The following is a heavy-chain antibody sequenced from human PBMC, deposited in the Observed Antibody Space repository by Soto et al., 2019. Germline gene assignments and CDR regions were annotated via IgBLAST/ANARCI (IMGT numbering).Heavy chain of an antibody. CDR3: AIDLYCSSTSCYLSYYYYGMDV. Sequence: GASVKVSCKASGYTFTSYGISWVRQAPGQGLEWMRWISAYNGNTNYAQKLQGRVTMTTDTSTSTAYMELRSLRSDDTAVYYCAIDLYCSSTSCYLSYYYYGMDVWGQGTTVTVSS. J-gene: IGHJ6*02. CDR1: GYTFTSYG. CDR2: ISAYNGNT. V-gene: IGHV1-18*01. D-gene: IGHD2-2*01.